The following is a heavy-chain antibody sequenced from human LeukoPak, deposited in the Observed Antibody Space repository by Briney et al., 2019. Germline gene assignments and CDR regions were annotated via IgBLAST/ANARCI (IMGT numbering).Heavy chain of an antibody. D-gene: IGHD1-26*01. Sequence: GGSLRLSCAASGFPLSRYAISWVRQSPGKGLKAPGKGLEWVSTISASGHATYYPDSVRGRFTISRDNSKSTLHLQMDSLRAEDSALYYCAKWPEGATPKFHHWGQGTLVTVSS. CDR2: ISASGHAT. V-gene: IGHV3-23*01. CDR1: GFPLSRYA. J-gene: IGHJ4*02. CDR3: AKWPEGATPKFHH.